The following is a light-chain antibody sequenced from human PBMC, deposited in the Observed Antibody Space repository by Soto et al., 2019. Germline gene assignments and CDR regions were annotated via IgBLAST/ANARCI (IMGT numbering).Light chain of an antibody. CDR2: GSS. CDR3: QQYKRWPRT. CDR1: QNVSSN. V-gene: IGKV3-15*01. Sequence: EIVMTQSPATLSVSPGERAALSCRASQNVSSNLAWYQQKPGQAPRLLIYGSSTRATGIPARFSGSGSGTEFTLTISSLQSEDFAVYSCQQYKRWPRTFGQGTKVDIK. J-gene: IGKJ1*01.